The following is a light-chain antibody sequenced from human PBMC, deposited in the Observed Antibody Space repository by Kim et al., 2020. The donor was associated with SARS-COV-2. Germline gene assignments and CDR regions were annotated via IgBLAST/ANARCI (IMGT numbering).Light chain of an antibody. CDR3: QQRRFWPVT. CDR1: QGVGSQ. V-gene: IGKV3-11*01. J-gene: IGKJ1*01. CDR2: DAS. Sequence: YPGKGATLSCRASQGVGSQLAWYQQKAGQAPRLVIYDASTRATGIPARFSGRGSGTDFTLTISSLEPEDFAVYFCQQRRFWPVTFGQGTKVDIK.